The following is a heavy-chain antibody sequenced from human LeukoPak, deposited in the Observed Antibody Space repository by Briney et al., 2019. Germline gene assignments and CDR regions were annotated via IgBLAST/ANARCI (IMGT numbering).Heavy chain of an antibody. CDR1: GFTFTSYW. CDR3: AREGYYYGSGNRVYYYGMDV. CDR2: IKSDGSST. D-gene: IGHD3-10*01. Sequence: GGSLRLSCAASGFTFTSYWMHWVLQAPGKGLVWVSRIKSDGSSTSYADSVKGRFTISRDNAKNTLYLQMNSLRAEDTAVYYCAREGYYYGSGNRVYYYGMDVWGQGTTVTVSS. J-gene: IGHJ6*02. V-gene: IGHV3-74*01.